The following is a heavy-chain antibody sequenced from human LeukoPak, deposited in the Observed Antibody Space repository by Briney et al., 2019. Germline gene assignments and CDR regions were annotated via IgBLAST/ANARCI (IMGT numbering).Heavy chain of an antibody. CDR1: GYTFTSYD. Sequence: ASVKVSCKAPGYTFTSYDINWVRQATGQGLEWMGWMNPNSGNTGYAQKFQGRVTMTRNTSISTAYMELSSLRSEDTAVYYCARETYSQYYYYGMDVWGQGTTVTVSS. V-gene: IGHV1-8*01. D-gene: IGHD2-21*01. CDR2: MNPNSGNT. J-gene: IGHJ6*02. CDR3: ARETYSQYYYYGMDV.